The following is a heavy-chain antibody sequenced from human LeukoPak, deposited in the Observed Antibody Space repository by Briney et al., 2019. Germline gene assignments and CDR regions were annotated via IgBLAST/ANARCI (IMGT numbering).Heavy chain of an antibody. CDR2: INANSGTT. CDR3: AKPISGGLAVTADWFDP. V-gene: IGHV3-23*01. D-gene: IGHD6-19*01. Sequence: GGSLRLSCEASGCAFSFYARSWLRQPPGKGLEWISTINANSGTTSYAASVRGRFTISRDNSKNTLYLQLNTLRAEDTAVYYCAKPISGGLAVTADWFDPWGQGTLVVVSS. J-gene: IGHJ5*01. CDR1: GCAFSFYA.